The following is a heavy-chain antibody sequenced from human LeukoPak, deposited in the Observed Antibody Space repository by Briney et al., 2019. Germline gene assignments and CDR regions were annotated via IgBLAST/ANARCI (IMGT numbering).Heavy chain of an antibody. D-gene: IGHD3-10*01. CDR3: AKHLWRDLLSFGEGYYVGD. V-gene: IGHV3-30*02. Sequence: GGSLRLSCAASGFSFSNSGMHWVRQAPGKGLEWVAFMRYDGSSKFYTDSVKGRFTIARDNSKNTLYLQMNSLRADDTAVYYCAKHLWRDLLSFGEGYYVGDWGQGTLVTVSS. CDR2: MRYDGSSK. J-gene: IGHJ4*02. CDR1: GFSFSNSG.